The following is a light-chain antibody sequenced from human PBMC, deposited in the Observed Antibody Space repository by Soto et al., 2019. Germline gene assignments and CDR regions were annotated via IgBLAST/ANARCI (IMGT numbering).Light chain of an antibody. J-gene: IGKJ1*01. Sequence: DIQMTQSPSTLSGSVGDRVTITCRDSQTISSWLAWYQQKPGKAPKLLIYKASTLKSGVPSRFSGSGSGTEFTLTISSLQPDDVATYYCQHYNSYSEAFGKGTKVELK. CDR3: QHYNSYSEA. CDR2: KAS. V-gene: IGKV1-5*03. CDR1: QTISSW.